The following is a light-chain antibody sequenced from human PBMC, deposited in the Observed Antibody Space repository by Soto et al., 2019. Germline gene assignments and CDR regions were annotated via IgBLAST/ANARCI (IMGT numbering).Light chain of an antibody. V-gene: IGKV3-11*01. CDR1: QSVSSY. CDR2: DAS. Sequence: DIVLTQSPATLSLSPGERATLSCRASQSVSSYLAWYQQKPGQAPRLLIYDASSRATGIPARFSGSGSGTDFTLTISSLEPEDFAVYYCQQRSNWLTFGGGTKVEI. CDR3: QQRSNWLT. J-gene: IGKJ4*01.